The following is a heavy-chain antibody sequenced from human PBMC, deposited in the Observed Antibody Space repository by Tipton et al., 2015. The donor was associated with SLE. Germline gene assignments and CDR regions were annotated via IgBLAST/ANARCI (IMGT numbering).Heavy chain of an antibody. Sequence: TLSLNYAVYGGSFSGYYWSWIRQPPGKGLEWIGEINHSGSTNYNPSLKSRVTISVDTSKNQLSLKLSSVTAADTAVYYCARGARYSYGPTYWYFDLWGRGTLVTVSS. CDR2: INHSGST. J-gene: IGHJ2*01. D-gene: IGHD5-18*01. CDR3: ARGARYSYGPTYWYFDL. V-gene: IGHV4-34*01. CDR1: GGSFSGYY.